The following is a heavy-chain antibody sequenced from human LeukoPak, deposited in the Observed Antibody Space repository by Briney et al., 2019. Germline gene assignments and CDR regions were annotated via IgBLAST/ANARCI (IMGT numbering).Heavy chain of an antibody. J-gene: IGHJ3*02. Sequence: SETLSLTCAVYGGSFSGYYWSWIRQLPGKGLEWIGEINHSGSTNYNPSLKSRVTISVDTSKNQFSLKLSSVTAADTAVYYCARVLYCSSTSCYFDAFDIWGQGTMVTVSS. V-gene: IGHV4-34*01. CDR2: INHSGST. D-gene: IGHD2-2*01. CDR1: GGSFSGYY. CDR3: ARVLYCSSTSCYFDAFDI.